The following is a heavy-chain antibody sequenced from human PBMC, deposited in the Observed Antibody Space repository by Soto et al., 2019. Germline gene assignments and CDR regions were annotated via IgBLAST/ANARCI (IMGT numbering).Heavy chain of an antibody. Sequence: SVKVSCKASGGTFSSYAISWVRQAPVQGLEWMGGIIPIFGTANYAQKFQGRVTITADKSTSTAYMELSSLRSEDTAVYYCARDSGTNDAFDIWGQGTMVTVSS. J-gene: IGHJ3*02. V-gene: IGHV1-69*06. CDR3: ARDSGTNDAFDI. CDR2: IIPIFGTA. D-gene: IGHD2-2*01. CDR1: GGTFSSYA.